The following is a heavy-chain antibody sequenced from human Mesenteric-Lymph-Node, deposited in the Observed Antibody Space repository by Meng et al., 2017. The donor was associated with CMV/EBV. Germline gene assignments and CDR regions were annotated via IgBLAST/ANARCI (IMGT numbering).Heavy chain of an antibody. CDR2: IGHSGGT. V-gene: IGHV4-34*01. D-gene: IGHD2-2*01. J-gene: IGHJ4*02. CDR1: GESLSGYY. Sequence: SETLSLTCGVYGESLSGYYWTWIRQPPGKRLEWIGEIGHSGGTNYIPSLRSRVTMSIDTSTNQLSLKLSSVTAADTAVYYCARAICDRTNCYSAFDSWGQGTLVTVSS. CDR3: ARAICDRTNCYSAFDS.